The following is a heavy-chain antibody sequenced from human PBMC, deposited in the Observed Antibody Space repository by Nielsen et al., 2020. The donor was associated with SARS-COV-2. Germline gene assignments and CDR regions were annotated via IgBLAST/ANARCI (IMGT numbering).Heavy chain of an antibody. CDR3: ALGVMDV. V-gene: IGHV3-21*01. J-gene: IGHJ6*02. CDR2: IAVGSSYM. D-gene: IGHD6-13*01. Sequence: GGSLRLSCAASGFSLSRYSMNWVRQAPGKGLEWVSSIAVGSSYMDYADSVKGRFIISRDDAKNSVSLQMNSLRAEDTAVYYCALGVMDVWGQGTTVTVSS. CDR1: GFSLSRYS.